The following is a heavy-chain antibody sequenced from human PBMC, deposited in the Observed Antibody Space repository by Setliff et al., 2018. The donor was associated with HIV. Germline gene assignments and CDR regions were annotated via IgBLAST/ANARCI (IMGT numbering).Heavy chain of an antibody. CDR2: ISGTAYNT. Sequence: GGSLRLSCAASGFSFSSYWMSWVRQAPGKGLEWVSSISGTAYNTYYADSVKGRSTISRDNSKNTLYLQIDNLGAEDTAIYYCAKELAASGLGYFDSWGRGILVTVSS. CDR3: AKELAASGLGYFDS. J-gene: IGHJ4*02. D-gene: IGHD3-22*01. CDR1: GFSFSSYW. V-gene: IGHV3-23*01.